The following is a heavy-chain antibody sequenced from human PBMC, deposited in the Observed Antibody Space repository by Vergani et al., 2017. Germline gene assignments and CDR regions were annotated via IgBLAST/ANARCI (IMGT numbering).Heavy chain of an antibody. J-gene: IGHJ5*01. D-gene: IGHD1-26*01. Sequence: QVQLMQSGPVMKKPGGSLKVSCQASEATFSDYNIHWVRQAPGQGLQWMGWISPKTGDTDYLQRFQDRVTMTRDASTKTVYLKMTRLTSDDTAIYYCAHSWNFGRRDWFDSWGPGTLVTVSS. CDR1: EATFSDYN. V-gene: IGHV1-2*02. CDR3: AHSWNFGRRDWFDS. CDR2: ISPKTGDT.